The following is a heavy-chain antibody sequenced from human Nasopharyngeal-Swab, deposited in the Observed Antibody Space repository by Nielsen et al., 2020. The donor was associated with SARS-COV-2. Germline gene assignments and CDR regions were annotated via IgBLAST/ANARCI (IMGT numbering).Heavy chain of an antibody. J-gene: IGHJ4*02. V-gene: IGHV3-30-3*01. CDR1: GFTFSSYA. Sequence: GGSLRLSCAASGFTFSSYAMHWVRQAPGQGLEWVAVISYDGSNKYYADSVKGRFTISRDNSKNTLYLQMNSLRAEDSAIYYCANGVDVWGNHRQYYFDYWGQGTLVTVSS. CDR2: ISYDGSNK. CDR3: ANGVDVWGNHRQYYFDY. D-gene: IGHD3-16*02.